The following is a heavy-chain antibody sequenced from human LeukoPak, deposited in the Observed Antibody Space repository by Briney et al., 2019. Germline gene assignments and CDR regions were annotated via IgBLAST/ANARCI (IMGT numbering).Heavy chain of an antibody. CDR3: ARGPQYYYDSSGYYYVYSPYFDY. J-gene: IGHJ4*02. CDR1: GFTVSSNY. D-gene: IGHD3-22*01. CDR2: IYSGGST. V-gene: IGHV3-53*01. Sequence: GGSLRLSCAASGFTVSSNYMSWVRQAPGKGLEWVSVIYSGGSTYYADSVKGRFTISRDNSKNTLYLQMNSLRAEDTAVYYCARGPQYYYDSSGYYYVYSPYFDYWGQGTLVTVSS.